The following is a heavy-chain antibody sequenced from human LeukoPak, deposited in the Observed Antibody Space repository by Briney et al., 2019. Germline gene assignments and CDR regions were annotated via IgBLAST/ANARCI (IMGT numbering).Heavy chain of an antibody. CDR1: GFTFSSYW. CDR2: INTDGSHT. CDR3: TRDSYISNVYYGMDV. D-gene: IGHD1-26*01. V-gene: IGHV3-74*01. Sequence: PGGSLRLSCAASGFTFSSYWMHWVRQAPGKGLVWVSRINTDGSHTSYADSVKGRFTISRDNAKNTLYLQMNSLRAEDAAVYFCTRDSYISNVYYGMDVWGQGATVTVSS. J-gene: IGHJ6*02.